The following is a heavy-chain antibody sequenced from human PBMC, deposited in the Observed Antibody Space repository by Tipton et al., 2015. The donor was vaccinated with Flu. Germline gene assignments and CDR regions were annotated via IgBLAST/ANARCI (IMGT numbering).Heavy chain of an antibody. V-gene: IGHV4-39*07. D-gene: IGHD6-13*01. CDR1: GGSISSSSYY. J-gene: IGHJ4*02. Sequence: TLSLTCTVSGGSISSSSYYWGWIRQPPGKGLEWIGCIYYSGSTYYNPSLKSRVTISVDTSKNRFSLKLSSVTAADTAVYYCARFISIAAVADYWGQGTLVTVSS. CDR2: IYYSGST. CDR3: ARFISIAAVADY.